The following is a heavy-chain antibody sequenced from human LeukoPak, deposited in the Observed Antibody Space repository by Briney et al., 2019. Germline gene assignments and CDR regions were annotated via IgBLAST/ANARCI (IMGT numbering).Heavy chain of an antibody. CDR3: AKEYLNEVPYYYDSSGYPLFDY. CDR1: GYTFTSYY. J-gene: IGHJ4*02. V-gene: IGHV1-46*01. CDR2: INPSGGST. D-gene: IGHD3-22*01. Sequence: ASVKVSCKASGYTFTSYYMHWVRQAPGQGLEWMGIINPSGGSTSYAQKFQGRVTMTRDMSTSTVYMELSSLRSEDTAVYYCAKEYLNEVPYYYDSSGYPLFDYWGQGTLVTVSS.